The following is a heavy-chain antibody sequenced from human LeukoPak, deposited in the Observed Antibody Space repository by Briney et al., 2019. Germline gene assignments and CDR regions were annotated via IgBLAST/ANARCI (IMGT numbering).Heavy chain of an antibody. CDR1: GFTFGDYA. V-gene: IGHV3-49*04. CDR2: IRSKAYGGTT. CDR3: TQRVGWYKTFDY. J-gene: IGHJ4*02. Sequence: QPGRSLRLSCPASGFTFGDYAMSWVRQAPGKGLEWVGFIRSKAYGGTTEYAASVKGRFTISRDDSKSIAYLQMNSLKTEDTAVYYCTQRVGWYKTFDYWGQGTLVTVSS. D-gene: IGHD6-19*01.